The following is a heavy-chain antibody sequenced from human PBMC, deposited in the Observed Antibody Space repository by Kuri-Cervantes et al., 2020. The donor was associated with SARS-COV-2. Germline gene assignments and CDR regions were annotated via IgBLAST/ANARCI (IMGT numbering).Heavy chain of an antibody. D-gene: IGHD5-18*01. CDR3: ARGYSLIDY. CDR2: FYSSGVT. CDR1: GGSISSYY. V-gene: IGHV4-59*01. Sequence: SETLSLTCSVSGGSISSYYWGWIRQPPGKGLEWIGYFYSSGVTNYNPSLKSRVTISVDTSKNQLSLILSSVTAEDTAVYYCARGYSLIDYWGQGTLVTVSS. J-gene: IGHJ4*02.